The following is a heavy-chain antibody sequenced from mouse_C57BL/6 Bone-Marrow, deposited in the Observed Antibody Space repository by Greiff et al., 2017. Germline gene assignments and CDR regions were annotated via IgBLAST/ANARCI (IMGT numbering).Heavy chain of an antibody. D-gene: IGHD1-1*01. CDR1: GYTFTSYW. J-gene: IGHJ1*03. CDR2: IDPNSGGT. Sequence: QVQLQQPGAELVKPGASVKLSCKASGYTFTSYWMHWVKQRPGRGLEWIGRIDPNSGGTKYNEKFKSKATLTVDKPSSTAYMQLSSLTSEDSAVYYCAAPAPMTTVVADWYFDVWGTGTTVTVSS. V-gene: IGHV1-72*01. CDR3: AAPAPMTTVVADWYFDV.